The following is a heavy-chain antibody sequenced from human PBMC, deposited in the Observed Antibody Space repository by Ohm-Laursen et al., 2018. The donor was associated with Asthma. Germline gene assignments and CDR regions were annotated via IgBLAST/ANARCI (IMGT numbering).Heavy chain of an antibody. CDR3: AKFGRDYRSHGMDV. CDR1: GFTFRSYW. D-gene: IGHD4-11*01. Sequence: SLRLSCAASGFTFRSYWMHWVRQVPGKGLVWVSRINRDGSNIRYADSVKGRFTISRDNTKNTLYLQMNSLRAEDTAVYYCAKFGRDYRSHGMDVWGQGTTVTVSS. J-gene: IGHJ6*02. CDR2: INRDGSNI. V-gene: IGHV3-74*01.